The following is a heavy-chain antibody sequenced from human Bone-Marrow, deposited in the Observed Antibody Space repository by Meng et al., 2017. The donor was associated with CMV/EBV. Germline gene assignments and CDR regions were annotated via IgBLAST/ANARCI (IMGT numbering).Heavy chain of an antibody. D-gene: IGHD7-27*01. CDR2: ISTSSSYI. CDR1: RFIFSGYT. Sequence: GGSRLSCAASRFIFSGYTMNWVRQAPGKGLEWVSSISTSSSYIFYADSVKGRFTISRDNAKNSLYLQMNSLRAEDTAVYYCARETTGDYFDYWGQGTLVTVSS. J-gene: IGHJ4*02. V-gene: IGHV3-21*06. CDR3: ARETTGDYFDY.